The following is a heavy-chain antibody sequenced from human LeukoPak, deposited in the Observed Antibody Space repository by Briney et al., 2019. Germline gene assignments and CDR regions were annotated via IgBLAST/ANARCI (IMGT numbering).Heavy chain of an antibody. J-gene: IGHJ5*02. CDR3: ARRPVRGGHNWFDP. CDR1: GGSISSSSYY. D-gene: IGHD3-10*01. Sequence: PSETLSLTCTVSGGSISSSSYYWGWIRQPPGKGLEWTGSIYYSGSTYYNPSLKSRVTISVDTSKNQFSLKLSSVTAADTAVYYCARRPVRGGHNWFDPWGVGTLVTVSS. CDR2: IYYSGST. V-gene: IGHV4-39*01.